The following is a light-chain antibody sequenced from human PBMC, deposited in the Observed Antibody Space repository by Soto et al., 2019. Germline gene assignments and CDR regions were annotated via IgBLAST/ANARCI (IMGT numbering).Light chain of an antibody. J-gene: IGLJ1*01. CDR2: EVV. CDR3: KSYAGSNPYV. V-gene: IGLV2-8*01. Sequence: QAPLSQPASASGSPGQSVTISCTGTKNDIGVYDFVSWYQHHPGKAPRLIIYEVVQRPSGVPDRFSGYKYGNTASLTVSGLQAADEADYFCKSYAGSNPYVFGSGTKVTVL. CDR1: KNDIGVYDF.